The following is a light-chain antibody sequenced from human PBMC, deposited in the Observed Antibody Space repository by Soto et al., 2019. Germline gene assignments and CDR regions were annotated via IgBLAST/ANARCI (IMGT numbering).Light chain of an antibody. V-gene: IGKV1-39*01. J-gene: IGKJ2*01. CDR3: QQSYSNPYI. Sequence: DIQMTQSPSSLSASEGDRVTITCRASQSISSYLNWYQQKLGKAPKLLIYAASSLQSGVSSRFSGSGSGTDFTLTISSLQPEDFAIYYCQQSYSNPYIFGQGTKLEIK. CDR1: QSISSY. CDR2: AAS.